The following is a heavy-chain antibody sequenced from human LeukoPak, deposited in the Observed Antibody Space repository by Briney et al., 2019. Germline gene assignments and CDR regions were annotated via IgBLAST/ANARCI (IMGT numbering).Heavy chain of an antibody. Sequence: GGSLRLSCAASGFTFSSYGMHWVRQAPGKGLEWAALIYYDGSNEYYADSVKGRFTISRDNSKNTLYLQMNSLRAEDTAMYYCAREGLREALDIWGQGTKVTVSS. V-gene: IGHV3-33*01. J-gene: IGHJ3*02. CDR1: GFTFSSYG. CDR3: AREGLREALDI. CDR2: IYYDGSNE. D-gene: IGHD4-17*01.